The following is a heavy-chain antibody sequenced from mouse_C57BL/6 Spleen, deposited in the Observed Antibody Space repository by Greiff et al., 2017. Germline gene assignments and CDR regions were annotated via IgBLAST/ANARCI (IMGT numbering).Heavy chain of an antibody. Sequence: VQLKESGPELVKPGASVKISCKASGYSFTDYNMNWVKQSNGKSLEWIGVINPNDGTTSYNQKFKGKATLTVDQSSSTAYMQLNSLTSEDSAVYYCAREGYSNPWYFDVWGTGTTVTVSS. J-gene: IGHJ1*03. V-gene: IGHV1-39*01. CDR3: AREGYSNPWYFDV. D-gene: IGHD2-5*01. CDR2: INPNDGTT. CDR1: GYSFTDYN.